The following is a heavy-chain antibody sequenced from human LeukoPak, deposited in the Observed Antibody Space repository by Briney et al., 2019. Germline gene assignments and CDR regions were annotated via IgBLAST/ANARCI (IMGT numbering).Heavy chain of an antibody. J-gene: IGHJ4*02. V-gene: IGHV3-30*18. CDR1: GFTFSSYG. CDR2: ISYDGSNK. Sequence: GGSLRLSCAASGFTFSSYGMHWVRQAPGKGLEWVAVISYDGSNKYYADSVKGRFTISRDNSKNTLYLQMNSLRAEDTAVYYSAKAHSGSFDYWGQGTLVTVSS. D-gene: IGHD5-12*01. CDR3: AKAHSGSFDY.